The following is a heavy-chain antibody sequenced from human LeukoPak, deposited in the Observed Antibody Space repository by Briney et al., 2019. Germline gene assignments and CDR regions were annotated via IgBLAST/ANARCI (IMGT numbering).Heavy chain of an antibody. Sequence: PGGSLRLSCAASGFTVSSNYMSWVRQAPGKGLEWVSVIYSGGSTYYADSAKGRFTISRDNSKNTLYLQMNSLRAEDTAVYYCARHDRDAFDIWGQGTMVTVSS. D-gene: IGHD3-9*01. V-gene: IGHV3-53*01. CDR2: IYSGGST. CDR1: GFTVSSNY. J-gene: IGHJ3*02. CDR3: ARHDRDAFDI.